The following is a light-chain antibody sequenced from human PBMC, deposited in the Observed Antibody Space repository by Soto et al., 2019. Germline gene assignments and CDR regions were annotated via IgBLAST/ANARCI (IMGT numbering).Light chain of an antibody. CDR3: QQYNNWPRT. J-gene: IGKJ1*01. CDR2: GAS. CDR1: QSVSSN. Sequence: IGMTQSLSTLSVSPGERATLSCRASQSVSSNLAWYQQKPGQAPRLLIYGASTRATGIPARFSGSGSGTEFTLTISSLQSEDFAVYYCQQYNNWPRTCGQGTKGDI. V-gene: IGKV3-15*01.